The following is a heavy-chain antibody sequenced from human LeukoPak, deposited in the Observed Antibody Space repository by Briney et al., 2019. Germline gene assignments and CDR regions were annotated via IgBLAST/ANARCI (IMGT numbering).Heavy chain of an antibody. CDR2: IKQDGSEK. Sequence: GGSLRLSCVASGFTFSTYGMHWVRQAPGKGLEWVANIKQDGSEKYYVDSVKGRFTISRDNAKNSLYLQMNSLRAEDTAVYYCARGGHYYDSSGYYTLVYWGQGTLVTVSS. CDR1: GFTFSTYG. V-gene: IGHV3-7*01. CDR3: ARGGHYYDSSGYYTLVY. J-gene: IGHJ4*02. D-gene: IGHD3-22*01.